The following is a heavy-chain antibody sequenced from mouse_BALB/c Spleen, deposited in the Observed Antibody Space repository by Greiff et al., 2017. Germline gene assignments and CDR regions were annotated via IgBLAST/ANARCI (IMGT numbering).Heavy chain of an antibody. V-gene: IGHV5-17*02. CDR1: GFTFSSFG. Sequence: EVQRVESGGGLVQPGGSRKLSCAASGFTFSSFGMHWVRQAPEKGLEWVAYISSGSSTIYYADTVKGRFTISRDNPKNTLFLQMTSLRSEDTAMYYCAREENGNYGAMDYWGQGTSVTVSS. J-gene: IGHJ4*01. D-gene: IGHD2-1*01. CDR3: AREENGNYGAMDY. CDR2: ISSGSSTI.